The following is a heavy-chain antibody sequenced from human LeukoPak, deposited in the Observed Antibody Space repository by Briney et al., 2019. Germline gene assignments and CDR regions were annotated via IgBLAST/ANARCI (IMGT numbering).Heavy chain of an antibody. CDR1: GFTLSTYW. Sequence: GGSLRLSCEASGFTLSTYWMSWVRQAPGKGLEWVSAISGSGGGTYYADSVKGRFTISRDNSKNTLYLQMNSLRAEDTAVYYCATGYDDAFDIWGQGTMVTVSS. D-gene: IGHD3-9*01. CDR2: ISGSGGGT. J-gene: IGHJ3*02. CDR3: ATGYDDAFDI. V-gene: IGHV3-23*01.